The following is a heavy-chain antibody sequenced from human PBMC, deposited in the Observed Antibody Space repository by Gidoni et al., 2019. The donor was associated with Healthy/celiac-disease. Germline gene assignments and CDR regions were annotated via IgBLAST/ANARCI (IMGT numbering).Heavy chain of an antibody. CDR2: MNPNSGNT. D-gene: IGHD6-19*01. Sequence: QVQLVQSGAEVTKPGASVKVSCTASGYTFTSYDINWVRQATGQGLEWMGWMNPNSGNTGYAQKFQGRVTMTRNTSRSTAYMERSSLRSEDTAVYYCARGVAVAGDLDYWGQGTLVTVSS. CDR3: ARGVAVAGDLDY. J-gene: IGHJ4*02. CDR1: GYTFTSYD. V-gene: IGHV1-8*01.